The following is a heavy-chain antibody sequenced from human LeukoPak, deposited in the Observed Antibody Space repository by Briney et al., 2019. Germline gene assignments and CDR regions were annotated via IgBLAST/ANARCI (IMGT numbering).Heavy chain of an antibody. V-gene: IGHV4-4*02. Sequence: SGTLSLTCAVPGGSISSSNWWSWVRQPPGKGLEWIGYIYYSGSTYYNPSLKSRVTISVDTSKNQFSLKLSSVTAADTAVYYCARARGDGSGSSYYYYGMDVWGQGTTVTVSS. D-gene: IGHD3-10*01. CDR1: GGSISSSNW. J-gene: IGHJ6*02. CDR3: ARARGDGSGSSYYYYGMDV. CDR2: IYYSGST.